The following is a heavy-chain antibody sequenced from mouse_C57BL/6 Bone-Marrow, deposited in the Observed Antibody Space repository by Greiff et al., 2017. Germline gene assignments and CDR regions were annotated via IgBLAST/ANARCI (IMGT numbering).Heavy chain of an antibody. Sequence: EVQLQQSGAELVRPGASVKLSCTASGFNIKDDYMHWVKQRPEPGLEWIGWIDPENGDTEYASKFQGKATITADTSSNTAYLQLSSLTSEDTAVYYCTYLEYGKEGYWGQGTTLTVSS. J-gene: IGHJ2*01. CDR3: TYLEYGKEGY. D-gene: IGHD2-1*01. V-gene: IGHV14-4*01. CDR2: IDPENGDT. CDR1: GFNIKDDY.